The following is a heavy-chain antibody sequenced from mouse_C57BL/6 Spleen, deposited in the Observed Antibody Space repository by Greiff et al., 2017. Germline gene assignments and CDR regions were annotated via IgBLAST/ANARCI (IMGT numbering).Heavy chain of an antibody. CDR2: INPSSGYT. Sequence: QVQLQQSGAELARPGASVKMSCKASGYTFTSYTMHWVKQRPGQGLEWIGYINPSSGYTKYNQKFKDKATLTADKSSSTAYMQLRSLTSEDSAVYYCARTDSSGYHYAMDYWGQGTSVTVSS. J-gene: IGHJ4*01. V-gene: IGHV1-4*01. D-gene: IGHD3-2*02. CDR1: GYTFTSYT. CDR3: ARTDSSGYHYAMDY.